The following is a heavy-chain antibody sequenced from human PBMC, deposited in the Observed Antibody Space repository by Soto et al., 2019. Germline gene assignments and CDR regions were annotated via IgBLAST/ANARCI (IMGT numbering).Heavy chain of an antibody. J-gene: IGHJ4*02. D-gene: IGHD3-10*01. CDR3: AGDIGRTVRSPEFDY. V-gene: IGHV3-21*01. CDR2: ISSDSTHI. Sequence: EVHLVESGGGLVKPGGSLRLSCAASGFTFNTYSMNWVRQAPGKGLEWVSYISSDSTHIYYTDSVEGRFTISRDNATNSLYLQMNSLRVEETAIYYCAGDIGRTVRSPEFDYWGQGTLVTVCS. CDR1: GFTFNTYS.